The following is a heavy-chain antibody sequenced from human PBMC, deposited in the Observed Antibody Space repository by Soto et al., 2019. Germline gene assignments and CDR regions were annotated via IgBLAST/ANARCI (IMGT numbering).Heavy chain of an antibody. Sequence: ASVKVSCKASGYTFSDYYIHWVRPAPGQGLEWMGWINPKTGGINYAQNFQGRVTMTRDTSITSAYMELSRLRSDDTAVYYCARGHGSPYYMDVWGKGTTVTVSS. J-gene: IGHJ6*03. CDR2: INPKTGGI. V-gene: IGHV1-2*02. D-gene: IGHD6-13*01. CDR3: ARGHGSPYYMDV. CDR1: GYTFSDYY.